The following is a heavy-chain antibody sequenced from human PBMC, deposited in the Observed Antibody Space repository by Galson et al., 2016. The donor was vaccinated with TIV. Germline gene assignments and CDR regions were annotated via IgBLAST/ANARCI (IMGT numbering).Heavy chain of an antibody. D-gene: IGHD3-22*01. V-gene: IGHV1-69*13. CDR1: GGTFNIYA. CDR3: ARTGTLKNYYDSSGYYPF. CDR2: ILPIFGAA. J-gene: IGHJ4*02. Sequence: SVKVSCKASGGTFNIYAISWVRQAPGQGLEWMGGILPIFGAATYAQKFQGRVTITADESMSTAYMELSSLRSDDTAVYYCARTGTLKNYYDSSGYYPFWGQGTLVTVSS.